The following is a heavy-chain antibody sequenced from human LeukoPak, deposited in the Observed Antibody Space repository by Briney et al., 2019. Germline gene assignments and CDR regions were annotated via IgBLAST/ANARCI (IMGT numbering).Heavy chain of an antibody. CDR2: IRQDGSDK. CDR3: ATILPGTRGAFDI. V-gene: IGHV3-7*01. Sequence: PGGSLRLSCAGAGFNFSDYWMSWVRQAPGKGLEWVANIRQDGSDKYYVDSVKGRFTISRDNAKKSLYLEMNSLRVEDKAVYYCATILPGTRGAFDIWGQGTMVTVSS. D-gene: IGHD1-26*01. CDR1: GFNFSDYW. J-gene: IGHJ3*02.